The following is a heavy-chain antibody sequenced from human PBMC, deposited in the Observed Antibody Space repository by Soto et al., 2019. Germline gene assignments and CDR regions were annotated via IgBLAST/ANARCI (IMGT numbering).Heavy chain of an antibody. J-gene: IGHJ5*02. CDR1: GFTFSNYA. V-gene: IGHV3-23*01. Sequence: GGSLRLSCAASGFTFSNYAINWVRQAPGKGLEWVSGISGGGDDTHYADSVKGRFTISRDNSKNTLFLQLSSLRAEDTAVYYCAKGGGYCSTTRCYIGGFLPWGQGTLVTVSS. CDR2: ISGGGDDT. CDR3: AKGGGYCSTTRCYIGGFLP. D-gene: IGHD2-2*01.